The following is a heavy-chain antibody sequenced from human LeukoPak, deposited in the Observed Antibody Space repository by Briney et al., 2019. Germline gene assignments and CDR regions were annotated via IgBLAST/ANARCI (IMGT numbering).Heavy chain of an antibody. J-gene: IGHJ4*02. Sequence: SETLSLTCTVSGGSISGYYWSWIRQPPGKGLEWIGYISSSSGNTNYNPSLKSRVTISVDTSKNQFSLKLSSVTAADTAVYYCARGVAPAAIEGLWDYWGQGMLVTVSS. CDR2: ISSSSGNT. V-gene: IGHV4-59*01. CDR1: GGSISGYY. D-gene: IGHD2-2*01. CDR3: ARGVAPAAIEGLWDY.